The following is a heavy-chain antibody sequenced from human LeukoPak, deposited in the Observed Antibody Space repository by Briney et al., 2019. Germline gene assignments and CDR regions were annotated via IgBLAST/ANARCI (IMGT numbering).Heavy chain of an antibody. D-gene: IGHD1-1*01. V-gene: IGHV3-23*01. CDR1: GFTFSSYA. J-gene: IGHJ4*02. CDR2: IIGGGGST. CDR3: AARLDPFDC. Sequence: PGGSLRLSCAASGFTFSSYATSGVRQSPGKGLEGVSAIIGGGGSTYYADSSKGRFPISRTNPKTTLSLHVNSLRAADTPVYYCAARLDPFDCWGQTILVTAS.